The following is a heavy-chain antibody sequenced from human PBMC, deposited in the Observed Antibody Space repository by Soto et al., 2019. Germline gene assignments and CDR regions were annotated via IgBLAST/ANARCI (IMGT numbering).Heavy chain of an antibody. Sequence: SETLSLTCTVSGDSISNYYWSWIRQPPGKGLEWIGYIYYSGSTNYNPSLKSRVTISVDTSKNQFSLKLSSVTAADTAVYYCARGTSPLSYFDYWGQGTLVTVSS. CDR3: ARGTSPLSYFDY. CDR1: GDSISNYY. J-gene: IGHJ4*02. D-gene: IGHD2-8*01. CDR2: IYYSGST. V-gene: IGHV4-59*01.